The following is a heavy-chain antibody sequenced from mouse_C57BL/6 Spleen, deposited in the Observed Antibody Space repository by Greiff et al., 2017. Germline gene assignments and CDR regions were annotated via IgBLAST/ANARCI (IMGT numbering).Heavy chain of an antibody. Sequence: QVQLQQSGAELARPGASVKLSCKASGYTFTSYGISWVKQRTGQGLEWIGEIYPRSGNTYYNEKFKGKATLTADKSSSTAYMELRSLTSEDSAVYFCASSGYDRAWFAYWGQGTLVTVSA. J-gene: IGHJ3*01. D-gene: IGHD2-2*01. CDR3: ASSGYDRAWFAY. CDR1: GYTFTSYG. CDR2: IYPRSGNT. V-gene: IGHV1-81*01.